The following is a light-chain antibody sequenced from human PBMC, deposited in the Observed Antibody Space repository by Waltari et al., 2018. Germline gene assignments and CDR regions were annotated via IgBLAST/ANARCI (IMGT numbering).Light chain of an antibody. Sequence: DIRLPQSPSSLSASVGDRVTITCQTSQPITNYLNWYQQKVGEAPKLLIHDASKLETGVPSRFSGSQSGTHFTLTIASLQPEDVATYYCQRYDNLPIFAFGPGTKVDVK. CDR1: QPITNY. J-gene: IGKJ3*01. CDR2: DAS. V-gene: IGKV1-33*01. CDR3: QRYDNLPIFA.